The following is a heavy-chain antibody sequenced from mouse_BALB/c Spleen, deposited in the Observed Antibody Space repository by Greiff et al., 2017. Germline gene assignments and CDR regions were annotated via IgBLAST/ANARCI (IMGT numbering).Heavy chain of an antibody. CDR3: ARNLWDGDAMDY. CDR1: GFSLTSYG. Sequence: VKLMESGPGLVQPSQSLSITCTVSGFSLTSYGVHWVRQSPGKGLEWLGVIWSGGSTDYNAAFISRLSISKDNSKSQVFFKMNSLQANDTAIYYCARNLWDGDAMDYWGQGTSVTVSS. J-gene: IGHJ4*01. D-gene: IGHD4-1*01. V-gene: IGHV2-2*02. CDR2: IWSGGST.